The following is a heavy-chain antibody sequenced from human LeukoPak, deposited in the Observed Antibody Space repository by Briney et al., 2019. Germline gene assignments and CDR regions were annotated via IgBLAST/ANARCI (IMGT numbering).Heavy chain of an antibody. CDR2: IYSGGST. Sequence: GGSLRLSCAASGFTVSSNYMSWVRQAPGKGLEWVSVIYSGGSTYYAESVKGRFTISRDNSKNPLYLQMNSLRAEDTAVYYCAREVVVVGATVGGFDYWGQGTLVTVSS. CDR3: AREVVVVGATVGGFDY. D-gene: IGHD1-26*01. J-gene: IGHJ4*02. V-gene: IGHV3-53*01. CDR1: GFTVSSNY.